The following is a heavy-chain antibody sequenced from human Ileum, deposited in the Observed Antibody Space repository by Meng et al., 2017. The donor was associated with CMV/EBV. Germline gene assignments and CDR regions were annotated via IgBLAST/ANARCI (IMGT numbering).Heavy chain of an antibody. V-gene: IGHV4-39*01. CDR3: ARHAYGDLMSWEDY. CDR2: IYYSGST. J-gene: IGHJ4*02. CDR1: GGSSSSSSYD. D-gene: IGHD4-17*01. Sequence: SGGSSSSSSYDCGWIRQPLGKGLEWIGSIYYSGSTYYNPSLKSRGTISVDTSKNQFSLKLSSVTAADTAVYFCARHAYGDLMSWEDYWGQGTLVTVSS.